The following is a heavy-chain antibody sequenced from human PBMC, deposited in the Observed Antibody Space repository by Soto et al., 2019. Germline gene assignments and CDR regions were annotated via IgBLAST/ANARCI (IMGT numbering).Heavy chain of an antibody. CDR3: ARESRDCTNGVCFNPYYYYYGMDV. V-gene: IGHV6-1*01. D-gene: IGHD2-8*01. J-gene: IGHJ6*02. Sequence: TLSLTCAISGDSVSSNSAAWNWIRQTPSRGLEWLGRTYYRSKWYNDYAVSVKSRITINPDTSKNQFSLQLNSVTPEDTAVYYCARESRDCTNGVCFNPYYYYYGMDVWGQGTTVTVSS. CDR2: TYYRSKWYN. CDR1: GDSVSSNSAA.